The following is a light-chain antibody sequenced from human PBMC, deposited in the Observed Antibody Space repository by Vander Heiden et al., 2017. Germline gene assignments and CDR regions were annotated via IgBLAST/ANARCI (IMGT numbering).Light chain of an antibody. CDR1: SSNIGNNY. CDR2: DNN. V-gene: IGLV1-51*01. CDR3: ATWDTSLSAVV. Sequence: QSVLTQPPSVSAAPGQRDTISCSGRSSNIGNNYVSWYQHLPGTSPKLLIYDNNKRPSGIPDRFSGSKSGTSATLGITGLQTGDEADYYCATWDTSLSAVVFGGGTKLTVL. J-gene: IGLJ2*01.